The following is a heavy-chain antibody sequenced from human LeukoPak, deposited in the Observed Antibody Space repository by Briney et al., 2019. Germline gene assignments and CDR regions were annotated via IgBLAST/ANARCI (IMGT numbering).Heavy chain of an antibody. CDR2: ISYDGSNK. Sequence: GGSLRLSCAASGFTFSSYGMHWVRQAPGKGLEWVAVISYDGSNKYYADSVKGRFTISRDNSKNTLYLQMDSLRAEDTAVYYCAKVGANYYYYYGMDVWGKGTTVTVSS. D-gene: IGHD1-26*01. CDR1: GFTFSSYG. V-gene: IGHV3-30*18. CDR3: AKVGANYYYYYGMDV. J-gene: IGHJ6*04.